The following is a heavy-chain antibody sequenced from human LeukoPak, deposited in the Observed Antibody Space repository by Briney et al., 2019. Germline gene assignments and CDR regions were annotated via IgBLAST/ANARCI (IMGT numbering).Heavy chain of an antibody. D-gene: IGHD3-10*01. CDR1: GFTFSSYG. CDR2: ISASGDNT. Sequence: GGSLRLSCATSGFTFSSYGMTWVRQAPGKGLEWVSSISASGDNTYYADSVKGRFTFSRDNSKNTLYLQMNSLRGEDTAVYYCARGGYYGSGTYYSPTSPHWGQGTLVTVSS. V-gene: IGHV3-23*01. J-gene: IGHJ4*02. CDR3: ARGGYYGSGTYYSPTSPH.